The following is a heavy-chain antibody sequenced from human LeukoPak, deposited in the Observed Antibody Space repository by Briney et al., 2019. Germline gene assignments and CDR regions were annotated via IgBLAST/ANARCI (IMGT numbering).Heavy chain of an antibody. V-gene: IGHV1-46*01. D-gene: IGHD2-2*02. CDR3: ARGSVVWDIVVVPAAIGYNWFDP. J-gene: IGHJ5*02. Sequence: EASVKVSCKASGYTFTSYYMHWVRQAPGQGLEWMGIINPSGGSTSYAQKFQGRVTMTRDTPTSTVYMELSSLRSEDTAVYYCARGSVVWDIVVVPAAIGYNWFDPWGQGTLVTVSS. CDR1: GYTFTSYY. CDR2: INPSGGST.